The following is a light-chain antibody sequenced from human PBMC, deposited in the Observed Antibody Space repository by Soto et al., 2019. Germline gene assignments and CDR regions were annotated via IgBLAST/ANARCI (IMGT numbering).Light chain of an antibody. CDR3: QSYDDSLSAFV. J-gene: IGLJ1*01. CDR1: SSNARASYG. CDR2: VNT. Sequence: SLVPQPPSVSGSPRQTVTVSCTGRSSNARASYGVPWYQQLPGTAPKLLLYVNTNRPSGVPDRFSASKSGTSASLAITGLQADDEADYYCQSYDDSLSAFVFGTGTKVTVL. V-gene: IGLV1-40*01.